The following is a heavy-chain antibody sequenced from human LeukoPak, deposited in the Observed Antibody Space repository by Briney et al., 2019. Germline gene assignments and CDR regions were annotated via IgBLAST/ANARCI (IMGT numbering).Heavy chain of an antibody. CDR2: IYYSGST. Sequence: SETLSLTCTVSGGSISSSSYYWGWIRQPPGKGLEWIGSIYYSGSTYYNPSLKSRVTISVDTSKNQFSLKLSSVTAADTAVYYCARVGDYYDSSGDAFDIWGQGTMVTVSS. CDR1: GGSISSSSYY. J-gene: IGHJ3*02. D-gene: IGHD3-22*01. CDR3: ARVGDYYDSSGDAFDI. V-gene: IGHV4-39*07.